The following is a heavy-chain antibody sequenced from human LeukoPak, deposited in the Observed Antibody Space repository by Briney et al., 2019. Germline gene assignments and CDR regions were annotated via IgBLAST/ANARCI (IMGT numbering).Heavy chain of an antibody. J-gene: IGHJ3*02. V-gene: IGHV3-21*01. CDR3: ARAGRLHAFDI. CDR1: GFTFSSYA. D-gene: IGHD5-18*01. Sequence: GGSLRLSCAASGFTFSSYAMSWVRQTPGKGLEWVSSISSSSSYIYYADSVKGRFTISRDNAKNSLYLQMNSLRAEDTAVYYCARAGRLHAFDIWGQGTMVTVSS. CDR2: ISSSSSYI.